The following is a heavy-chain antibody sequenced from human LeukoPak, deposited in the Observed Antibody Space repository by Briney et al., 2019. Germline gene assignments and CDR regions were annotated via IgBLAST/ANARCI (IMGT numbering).Heavy chain of an antibody. Sequence: SETLSLTCTVSDDSFSSSSYYWGWVCQPPGKYLEWIASIYYSGSTYYNPSLKSRVTMSVDTSKNQFSLKLSSVTAADTAVYYCARVYTMVRGLRCPWFDPWGQGTLVTVSS. D-gene: IGHD3-10*01. V-gene: IGHV4-39*01. CDR1: DDSFSSSSYY. J-gene: IGHJ5*02. CDR2: IYYSGST. CDR3: ARVYTMVRGLRCPWFDP.